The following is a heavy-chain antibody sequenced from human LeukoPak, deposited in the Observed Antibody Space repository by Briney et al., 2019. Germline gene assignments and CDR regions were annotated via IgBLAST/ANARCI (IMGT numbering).Heavy chain of an antibody. V-gene: IGHV4-30-4*01. CDR1: GGSISSDDYY. CDR2: ITYSGST. D-gene: IGHD5-12*01. CDR3: ARGGVGGYDYFDS. Sequence: SETLSLTCTVSGGSISSDDYYWSWIRQPPGKGLEWIGHITYSGSTDYSPSLRSRVTMSVDTSKNQFSLKLNSVTAAETATYFCARGGVGGYDYFDSWGQGTLVAVSS. J-gene: IGHJ4*02.